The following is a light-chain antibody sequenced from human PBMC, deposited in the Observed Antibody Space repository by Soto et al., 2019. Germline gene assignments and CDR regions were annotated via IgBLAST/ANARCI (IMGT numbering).Light chain of an antibody. Sequence: DIQMTQSPSTLSASVGDRVTITCRASQSISASLAWYLQNTGKAQELLSYEASNLKSGVQSRFSGSRSGTVYTLTSSILQPDDFATYYFQLYNRYWTFGQGTKVEIK. CDR3: QLYNRYWT. CDR1: QSISAS. V-gene: IGKV1-5*03. CDR2: EAS. J-gene: IGKJ1*01.